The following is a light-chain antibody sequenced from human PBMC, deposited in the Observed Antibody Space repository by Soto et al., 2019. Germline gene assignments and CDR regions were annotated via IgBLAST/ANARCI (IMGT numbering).Light chain of an antibody. V-gene: IGKV3-11*01. CDR3: QQRANWPLT. CDR1: QSVINY. CDR2: DTS. Sequence: EIVLTQSPATLSLSPGEVATLPCRASQSVINYLAWYQQKPGQAPRILIYDTSNRATGIPARFSGSGSGTDFTLIISSLEPEDFAVYYCQQRANWPLTLGGGTKVDIK. J-gene: IGKJ4*01.